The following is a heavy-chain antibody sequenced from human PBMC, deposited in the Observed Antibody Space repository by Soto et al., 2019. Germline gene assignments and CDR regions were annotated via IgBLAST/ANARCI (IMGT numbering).Heavy chain of an antibody. Sequence: GGSLRLSCAASGFTFCSYSMSWVRQAPGKGPEWVSTIIGSGAKTYYADSVKGRITISRVNSENTLYLQMNSLRAEDTATYYCAKAGGIFSGSYFLFENWGLGTLVTVSS. J-gene: IGHJ4*02. CDR1: GFTFCSYS. D-gene: IGHD1-26*01. V-gene: IGHV3-23*01. CDR2: IIGSGAKT. CDR3: AKAGGIFSGSYFLFEN.